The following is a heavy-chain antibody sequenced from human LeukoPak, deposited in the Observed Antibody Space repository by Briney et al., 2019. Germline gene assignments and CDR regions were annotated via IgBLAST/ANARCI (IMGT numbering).Heavy chain of an antibody. CDR2: IYSGGST. CDR1: GFTVSDNY. D-gene: IGHD3-22*01. CDR3: ARNVLTYYYDSSGYSDY. Sequence: GGSLRLSCAASGFTVSDNYMNWVRQAPGKGLEWVSVIYSGGSTYYADSVKGRFTISRDNSKNTLYLQMNSLRAEDTAVYYCARNVLTYYYDSSGYSDYWGQGTLVTVSS. V-gene: IGHV3-53*01. J-gene: IGHJ4*02.